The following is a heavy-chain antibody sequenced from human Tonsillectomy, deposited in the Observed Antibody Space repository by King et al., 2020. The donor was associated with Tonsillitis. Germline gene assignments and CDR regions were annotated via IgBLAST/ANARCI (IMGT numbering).Heavy chain of an antibody. J-gene: IGHJ4*02. CDR2: ISYDGSNK. CDR3: AKEGALEIPTHFDY. CDR1: GFTFSSYG. Sequence: VQLVESGGGVVQPGRSLRLSCAASGFTFSSYGMHWVRQAPGKGLEWVAIISYDGSNKYYADSVKGRFTISRDNSKNTMYLQMNSLRTEDTAVYYCAKEGALEIPTHFDYWGQGTLVTVSS. V-gene: IGHV3-30*18. D-gene: IGHD1-1*01.